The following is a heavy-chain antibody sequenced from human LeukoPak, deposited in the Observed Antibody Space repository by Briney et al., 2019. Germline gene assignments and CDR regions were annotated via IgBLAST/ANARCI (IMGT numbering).Heavy chain of an antibody. Sequence: SSQTLSLTRTVPGGSISSYYWSWIRQPPGKGLKWIGYIYYSGSTNYNPPLRSRVTISVDTSKNQFSLKLSSVTAADTAVYYCAREYSSSSGRRAFDIWGEGTMVTVSS. V-gene: IGHV4-59*08. J-gene: IGHJ3*02. D-gene: IGHD6-6*01. CDR3: AREYSSSSGRRAFDI. CDR2: IYYSGST. CDR1: GGSISSYY.